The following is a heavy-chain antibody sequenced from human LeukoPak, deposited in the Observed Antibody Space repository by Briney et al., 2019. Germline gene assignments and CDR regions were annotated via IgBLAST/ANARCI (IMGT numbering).Heavy chain of an antibody. CDR3: ARDYGGSSPFDY. Sequence: GGSLRLSCAASGFTFSSYEMHWVRQAPGKGLEWVSYISSSGSTIYYADSVKGRFTISRDNAKNSLYLQMNSLKAEDTAVYYCARDYGGSSPFDYWGQGTLVTVSS. J-gene: IGHJ4*02. V-gene: IGHV3-48*03. D-gene: IGHD4-23*01. CDR2: ISSSGSTI. CDR1: GFTFSSYE.